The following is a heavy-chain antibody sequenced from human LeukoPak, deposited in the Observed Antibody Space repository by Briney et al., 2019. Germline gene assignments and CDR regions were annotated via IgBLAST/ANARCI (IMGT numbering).Heavy chain of an antibody. CDR3: AKDGPTSSEYFQH. V-gene: IGHV3-23*01. Sequence: GASLRLSCAASGFTFSSYAMSWVRQAPGKGLEWVSTISGSGGSTYYADSVKGRFTISRDNSRKTLYLQMNSLRAEDTAVYYCAKDGPTSSEYFQHWGQGTLVTVSS. J-gene: IGHJ1*01. CDR2: ISGSGGST. CDR1: GFTFSSYA.